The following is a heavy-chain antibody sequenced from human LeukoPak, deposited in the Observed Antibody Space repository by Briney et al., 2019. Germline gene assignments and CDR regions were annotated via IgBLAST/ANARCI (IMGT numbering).Heavy chain of an antibody. CDR3: ARTEVIPAAIGENYYYGMDV. CDR2: LSSSSSYI. J-gene: IGHJ6*04. Sequence: GGSLRLSCAASGFMFSSYSMNWVRQAPGKGLEWVSSLSSSSSYIYYADSVKGRFTTSRDNAKNSLYLQMNSLRAEDMAVYYCARTEVIPAAIGENYYYGMDVWGKGTTVTVSS. D-gene: IGHD2-2*01. CDR1: GFMFSSYS. V-gene: IGHV3-21*01.